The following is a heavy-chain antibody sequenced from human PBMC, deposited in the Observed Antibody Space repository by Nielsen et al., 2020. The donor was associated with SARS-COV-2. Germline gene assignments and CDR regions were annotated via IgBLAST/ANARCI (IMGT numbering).Heavy chain of an antibody. CDR2: ISAYNGNT. Sequence: ASVKVSCKASGYTFTSDGISWGGQAPGQGLEWMGWISAYNGNTNYAQKLQGRVTMTTDTSTSTAYMELRSLRSDDTAVYYCARDWRGYYSFDYWGQGTLVTVSS. J-gene: IGHJ4*02. CDR1: GYTFTSDG. V-gene: IGHV1-18*01. CDR3: ARDWRGYYSFDY. D-gene: IGHD3-3*01.